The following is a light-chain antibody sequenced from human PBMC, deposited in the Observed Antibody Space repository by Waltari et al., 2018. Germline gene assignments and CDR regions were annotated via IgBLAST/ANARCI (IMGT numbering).Light chain of an antibody. J-gene: IGLJ1*01. V-gene: IGLV2-11*01. CDR1: DSDVGGYEY. Sequence: QSALTQPRSVSGSPGQSVTISCTGTDSDVGGYEYVSWYQHHPGKAPKLLIYDVTKRPSGVPDRCSGSKSGNTASLTISGLHGEDEADYYCCSYADNNIYVFGTGTNVAVL. CDR3: CSYADNNIYV. CDR2: DVT.